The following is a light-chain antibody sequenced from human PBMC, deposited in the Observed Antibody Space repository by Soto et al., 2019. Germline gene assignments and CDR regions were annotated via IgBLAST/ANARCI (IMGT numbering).Light chain of an antibody. CDR2: GAS. CDR3: QQYNNWPPGT. CDR1: QSVSSN. J-gene: IGKJ1*01. Sequence: EIVRTQSPATLSVSPGERATLSCRASQSVSSNLAWYQQKPGQAPRLLIYGASTRATGIPARLSGSGSRTEYTLTISSMPSEDFAVYYCQQYNNWPPGTFGQRTKVEIK. V-gene: IGKV3-15*01.